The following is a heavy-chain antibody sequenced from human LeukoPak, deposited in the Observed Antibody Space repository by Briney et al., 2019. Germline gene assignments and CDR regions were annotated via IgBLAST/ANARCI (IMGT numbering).Heavy chain of an antibody. V-gene: IGHV4-59*08. CDR3: ASYASGQGGRGY. CDR1: GGSFSGYH. D-gene: IGHD6-19*01. CDR2: IYYGGSA. Sequence: SETLPLTCTVSGGSFSGYHWNWIRQPPGKGLEWIGEIYYGGSANYNPSLKSRVTISLDTSKNQFSLNMRSVTAADTAVYYCASYASGQGGRGYWGQETLDTVSS. J-gene: IGHJ4*02.